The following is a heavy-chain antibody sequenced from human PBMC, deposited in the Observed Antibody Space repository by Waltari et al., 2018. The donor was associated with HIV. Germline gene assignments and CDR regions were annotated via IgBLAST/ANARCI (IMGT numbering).Heavy chain of an antibody. CDR1: GYSLSRGYN. CDR3: ASRRAQGDFDY. Sequence: QVQLQESGPGLVKPSETLSLICAVSGYSLSRGYNWGWIRQPPGEGLEWIGSTSYSEVTYYNPSLRSRVTISLDTSKNQFSLNLNSVTAADTAVYFCASRRAQGDFDYWGQGTLVTVSS. D-gene: IGHD1-26*01. J-gene: IGHJ4*02. V-gene: IGHV4-38-2*01. CDR2: TSYSEVT.